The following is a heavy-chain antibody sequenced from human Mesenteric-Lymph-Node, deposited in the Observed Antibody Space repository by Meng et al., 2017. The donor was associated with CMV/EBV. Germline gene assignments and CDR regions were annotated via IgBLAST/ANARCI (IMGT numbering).Heavy chain of an antibody. D-gene: IGHD6-19*01. V-gene: IGHV4-39*07. Sequence: IGSSSYYWGWIRQPPGKGLEWIGSISYSGITHYNPSLKSRVTISEDTSKNQFSLTLTSVTAADTAVYFCARDHRDISGWTPGRWFDPWGQGILVTVSS. CDR3: ARDHRDISGWTPGRWFDP. J-gene: IGHJ5*02. CDR1: IGSSSYY. CDR2: ISYSGIT.